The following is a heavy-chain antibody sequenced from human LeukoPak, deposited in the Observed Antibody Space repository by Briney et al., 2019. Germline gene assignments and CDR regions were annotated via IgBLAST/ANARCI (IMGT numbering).Heavy chain of an antibody. J-gene: IGHJ4*02. Sequence: GGSLRLSCAASGFTFSNHAMSWVRQAPGKGLEWVAVISYDGSNKYYADSVKGRFTISRDNSKNTLYLQMNSLRAEDTAVYYCARSPGYSTMAATYSSRPLNYWGQGTLVTVSS. CDR2: ISYDGSNK. V-gene: IGHV3-30-3*01. D-gene: IGHD5/OR15-5a*01. CDR1: GFTFSNHA. CDR3: ARSPGYSTMAATYSSRPLNY.